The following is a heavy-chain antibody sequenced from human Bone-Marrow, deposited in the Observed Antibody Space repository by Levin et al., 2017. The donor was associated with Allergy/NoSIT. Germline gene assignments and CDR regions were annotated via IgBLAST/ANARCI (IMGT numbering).Heavy chain of an antibody. CDR3: ARHWANRGTEA. CDR2: SRNKGNSYST. CDR1: GFIFSDHY. D-gene: IGHD1-14*01. J-gene: IGHJ6*02. Sequence: GGSLRLSCVASGFIFSDHYIDWVRQAPGKGLEWVGRSRNKGNSYSTEYAPSVNGRFTFSRDNSKNSVYLQMNSLKTEDTAIYYCARHWANRGTEAWGQGTTVTVSS. V-gene: IGHV3-72*01.